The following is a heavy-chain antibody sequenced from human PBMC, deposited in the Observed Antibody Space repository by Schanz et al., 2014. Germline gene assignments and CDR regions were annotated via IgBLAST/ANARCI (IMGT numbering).Heavy chain of an antibody. Sequence: QVQLVESGGGVVQPERSLRLSCAASGFNFANHAIHWVRQGQGNGLQWVAVISSDGSKKLYADSVKARFTISRGNSKNSVSLQMDSLRPEDTAVYFCARDRVGASSYFDYWGQGTLVTVSS. J-gene: IGHJ4*02. D-gene: IGHD1-26*01. CDR2: ISSDGSKK. V-gene: IGHV3-30*03. CDR1: GFNFANHA. CDR3: ARDRVGASSYFDY.